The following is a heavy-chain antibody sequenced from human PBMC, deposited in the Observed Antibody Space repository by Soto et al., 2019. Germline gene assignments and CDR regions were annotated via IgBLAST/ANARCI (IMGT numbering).Heavy chain of an antibody. CDR1: GYTFTSYD. D-gene: IGHD5-12*01. V-gene: IGHV1-8*01. J-gene: IGHJ4*02. Sequence: ASVKVSCKASGYTFTSYDINWVRQATGQGLEWMGWMNPNSGNTGYAQKFQGRVTMTRNTSISTAYMELSSLRSEDTAVYYCASGHLVATTLDYWGQGTLVTVSS. CDR3: ASGHLVATTLDY. CDR2: MNPNSGNT.